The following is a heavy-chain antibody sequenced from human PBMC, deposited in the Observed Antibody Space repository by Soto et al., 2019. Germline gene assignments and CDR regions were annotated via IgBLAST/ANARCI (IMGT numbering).Heavy chain of an antibody. V-gene: IGHV3-23*01. J-gene: IGHJ4*02. CDR3: AKDVYYDSSGYFRGDY. CDR1: GFTFSSYA. CDR2: ISGSGGST. Sequence: EVQLLESGGGLVQPGGSLRLSCAASGFTFSSYAMSWVRQAPGKGLEWVSAISGSGGSTYYADSVKGRFTISRDNSKNTLYLQMNSLRDEDTAVYYCAKDVYYDSSGYFRGDYWGQGTLVTVSS. D-gene: IGHD3-22*01.